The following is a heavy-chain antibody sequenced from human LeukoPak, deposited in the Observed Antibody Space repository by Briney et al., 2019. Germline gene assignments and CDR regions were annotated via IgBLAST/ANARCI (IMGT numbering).Heavy chain of an antibody. CDR3: ARELANRDAFDI. V-gene: IGHV4-59*01. CDR2: IYYSGST. CDR1: GGSISSYY. J-gene: IGHJ3*02. Sequence: SETLSLTCTVSGGSISSYYWSWIRQPPGKGLEWIGYIYYSGSTNYNPSLKSRVTISVDTSKNQFSLKLSSVTAADTAVYYCARELANRDAFDIWGQGTMVTVSS.